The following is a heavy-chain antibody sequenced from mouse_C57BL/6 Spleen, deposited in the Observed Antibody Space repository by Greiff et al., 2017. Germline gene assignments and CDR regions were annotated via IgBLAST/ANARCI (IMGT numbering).Heavy chain of an antibody. J-gene: IGHJ3*01. V-gene: IGHV1-82*01. CDR3: GEDGYYYGSSYPFAY. CDR2: IYPGDGDT. Sequence: QVQLQQSGPELVKPGASVKISCKASGYAFSSSWMNWVKQRPGKGLEWIGRIYPGDGDTNYNGKFKGKATLTADKSSSTAYMQLSSLTSEDSAVYFCGEDGYYYGSSYPFAYWGQGTLVTVSA. D-gene: IGHD1-1*01. CDR1: GYAFSSSW.